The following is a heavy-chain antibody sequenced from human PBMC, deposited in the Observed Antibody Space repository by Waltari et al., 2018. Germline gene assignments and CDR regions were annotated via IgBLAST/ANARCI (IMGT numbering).Heavy chain of an antibody. J-gene: IGHJ4*02. D-gene: IGHD5-12*01. CDR1: GYTFTSYG. Sequence: VQLVQSGAEVKKPGASVKVSCKASGYTFTSYGISWVRQAPGKGLEWMGRVDPEDAETIYAEKFQGRVTITADTSTDTAYMELSSLRSGDTAVYYCATPLAPVDILATTMFDSWGQGTLVTVSS. V-gene: IGHV1-69-2*01. CDR2: VDPEDAET. CDR3: ATPLAPVDILATTMFDS.